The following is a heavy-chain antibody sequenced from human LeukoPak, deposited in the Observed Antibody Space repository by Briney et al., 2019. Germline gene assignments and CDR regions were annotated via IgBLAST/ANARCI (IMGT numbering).Heavy chain of an antibody. V-gene: IGHV3-74*01. CDR2: IRPNGTTT. D-gene: IGHD2-15*01. CDR1: GFTFSNYW. CDR3: SRQDHCSGGSCYSLDY. Sequence: PGGSLRLSCAASGFTFSNYWMHSVRQAPGKGLVWGSCIRPNGTTTSYADSVKGRFTISRDNAKNTLFLQMNSLRAEDTAVYYCSRQDHCSGGSCYSLDYWGQGTLVTVSS. J-gene: IGHJ4*02.